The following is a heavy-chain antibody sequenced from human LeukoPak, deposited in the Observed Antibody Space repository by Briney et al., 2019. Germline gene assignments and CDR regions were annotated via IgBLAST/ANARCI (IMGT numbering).Heavy chain of an antibody. CDR3: ARDGSGSYFSGAFDI. V-gene: IGHV4-34*01. J-gene: IGHJ3*02. Sequence: SETLSLTCAVYGGSFSGYYWSWIRQPPGKGLEWIGEINHSGSTNYNPSLKSRVTISVDTSKNQFSLKLSSVTAADTAVYYCARDGSGSYFSGAFDIWGQGTMVTVSS. CDR1: GGSFSGYY. CDR2: INHSGST. D-gene: IGHD1-26*01.